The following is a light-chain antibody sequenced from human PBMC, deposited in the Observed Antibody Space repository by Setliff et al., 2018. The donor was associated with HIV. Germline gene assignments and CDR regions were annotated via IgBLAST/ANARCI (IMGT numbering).Light chain of an antibody. CDR2: DVT. CDR3: CSYAGSYTSLYV. V-gene: IGLV2-11*01. Sequence: QSALTQPRSVSRSPGQSVTISCTGTSSDVGGYNYVSWYQHLPGKAPKLMIYDVTKRPSGVPDRFSGSKSGNTASLTISGLQSEDEADYYCCSYAGSYTSLYVFGTGTKGTVL. J-gene: IGLJ1*01. CDR1: SSDVGGYNY.